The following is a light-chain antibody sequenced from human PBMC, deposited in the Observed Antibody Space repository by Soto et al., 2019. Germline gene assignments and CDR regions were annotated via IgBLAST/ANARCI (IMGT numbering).Light chain of an antibody. Sequence: QSALTQPASVSASPGQSITISCIGTSSDIGGYSYVSWYQQHPGKAPKLLIRDVNYRPSGISARFSGSKSGNTASLTISGLQTGDEADYYCGTWDSSLTAAVFGGGTQLTVL. J-gene: IGLJ7*01. CDR3: GTWDSSLTAAV. V-gene: IGLV2-14*03. CDR2: DVN. CDR1: SSDIGGYSY.